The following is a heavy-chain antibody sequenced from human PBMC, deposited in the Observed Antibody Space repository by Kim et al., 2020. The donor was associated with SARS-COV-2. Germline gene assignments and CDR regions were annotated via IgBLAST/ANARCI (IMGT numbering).Heavy chain of an antibody. CDR2: ISYDGSNK. Sequence: GGSLRLSCAASGFTFSSYGKHWVRQAPGKGLERVAVISYDGSNKYYADSVKGRFATSRDNSKNTLYLQMNSLRAEDTAVYYCAKDLYSSSCGPFDYWGQGTLVTVSS. J-gene: IGHJ4*02. CDR3: AKDLYSSSCGPFDY. CDR1: GFTFSSYG. D-gene: IGHD6-13*01. V-gene: IGHV3-30*18.